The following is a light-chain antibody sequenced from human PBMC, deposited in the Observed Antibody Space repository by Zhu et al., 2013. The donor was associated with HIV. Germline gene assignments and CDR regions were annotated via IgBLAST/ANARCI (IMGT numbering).Light chain of an antibody. CDR2: GKN. CDR1: SLRNFY. V-gene: IGLV3-19*01. CDR3: HSRDISGNHLL. J-gene: IGLJ2*01. Sequence: SELTQDPAVSVALGQTVRITCQGDSLRNFYASWYQQKPGQAPLLVIYGKNNRPSGIPDRFSGSTSGNTASLIITGAQAEDEADFYCHSRDISGNHLLFGGGTKLTVL.